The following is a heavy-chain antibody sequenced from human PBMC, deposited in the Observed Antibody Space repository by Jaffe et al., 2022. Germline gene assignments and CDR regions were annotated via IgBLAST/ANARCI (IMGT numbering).Heavy chain of an antibody. CDR1: GFTFSSYA. D-gene: IGHD3-3*01. Sequence: EVQLLESGGGLVQPGGSLRLSCAASGFTFSSYAMSWVRQAPGKGLEWVSAISGSGGSTYYADSVKGRFTISRDNSKNTLYLQMNSLRAEDTAVYYCAKDPGPKHYDFWSGYYRLPLLFFDYWGQGTLVTVSS. CDR3: AKDPGPKHYDFWSGYYRLPLLFFDY. CDR2: ISGSGGST. V-gene: IGHV3-23*01. J-gene: IGHJ4*02.